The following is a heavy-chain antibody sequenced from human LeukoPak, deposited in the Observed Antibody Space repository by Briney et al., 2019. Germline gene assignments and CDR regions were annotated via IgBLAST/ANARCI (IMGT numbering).Heavy chain of an antibody. CDR3: ARAQTYYDILTGGGGAFDI. Sequence: ASVKVSCKASGYTFTGYYMHWVRQAPGQGLEWMGWINPNSGGTNYAQKFQGWVTMTRDTSISTAYMELSRLRSDDTAVYYCARAQTYYDILTGGGGAFDIWGQGTMVTVSS. CDR2: INPNSGGT. CDR1: GYTFTGYY. J-gene: IGHJ3*02. D-gene: IGHD3-9*01. V-gene: IGHV1-2*04.